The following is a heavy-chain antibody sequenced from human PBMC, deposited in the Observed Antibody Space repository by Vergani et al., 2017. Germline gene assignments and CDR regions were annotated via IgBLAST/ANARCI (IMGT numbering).Heavy chain of an antibody. Sequence: EVQLVESGGGLVQPGGSLRLSCAASGFTFSSYWMSWVRQAPGKGLEWVANIKQDGSEKYYVDSVKCRFTISRDNAKNSLYLQMNSLRAEDTAVYYCARDFTTPLRYFGPYYFDYWGQGTLVTVSS. CDR3: ARDFTTPLRYFGPYYFDY. D-gene: IGHD3-9*01. J-gene: IGHJ4*02. CDR1: GFTFSSYW. V-gene: IGHV3-7*01. CDR2: IKQDGSEK.